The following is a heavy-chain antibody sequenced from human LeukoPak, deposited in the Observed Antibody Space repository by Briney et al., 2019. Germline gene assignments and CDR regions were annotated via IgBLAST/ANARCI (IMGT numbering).Heavy chain of an antibody. V-gene: IGHV4-61*02. J-gene: IGHJ4*02. D-gene: IGHD3-3*01. Sequence: SQTLSLTCTVSGGSISSGSYYWSWIRQPAGKGLEWIGRIYTSGSTNYNPSLKSRVTISVDTSKNQFSLKLSSVTAADTAVYYCARESITIFGLSDYWGQGTLVTVSS. CDR3: ARESITIFGLSDY. CDR2: IYTSGST. CDR1: GGSISSGSYY.